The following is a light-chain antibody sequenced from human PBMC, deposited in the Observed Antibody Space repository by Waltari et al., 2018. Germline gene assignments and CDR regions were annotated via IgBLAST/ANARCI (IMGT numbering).Light chain of an antibody. CDR2: EDT. CDR3: YSSDSTGLRV. J-gene: IGLJ1*01. V-gene: IGLV3-10*01. CDR1: ELPRKY. Sequence: SYELTQPPSVSVSPGQTARITCSGHELPRKYAYWFQQKSGTAPRLVIYEDTKRPSGVPARFSGSSSGTVATLTITGAQVDDEADYYCYSSDSTGLRVFGGGTTVVVL.